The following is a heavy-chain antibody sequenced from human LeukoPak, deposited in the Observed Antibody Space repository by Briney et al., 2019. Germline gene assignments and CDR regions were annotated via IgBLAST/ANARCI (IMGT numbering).Heavy chain of an antibody. CDR3: ARGGVAGTPH. D-gene: IGHD6-19*01. CDR1: GGSISSYY. Sequence: SETLSPTCTVSGGSISSYYWSWIRQPPGKGLEWIGYIYYSGSTNYNPSLKSRVTISVDTSKNQFSLKLSSVTAADTAVYYCARGGVAGTPHWGQGTLVTVSS. J-gene: IGHJ1*01. V-gene: IGHV4-59*01. CDR2: IYYSGST.